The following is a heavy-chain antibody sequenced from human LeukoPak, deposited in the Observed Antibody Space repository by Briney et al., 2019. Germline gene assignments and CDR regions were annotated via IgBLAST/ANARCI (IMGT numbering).Heavy chain of an antibody. CDR1: GYTFTSYG. CDR2: ISAYKGNT. V-gene: IGHV1-18*01. Sequence: ASVKVSCKASGYTFTSYGISWVRQAPGQGLEWMGWISAYKGNTNYAQKFQGRVTMTTDTSTSTAYMELRSLRSDDTAVYYCARFMAAAGTYYYYMDVCGKGTTVTVSS. CDR3: ARFMAAAGTYYYYMDV. D-gene: IGHD6-13*01. J-gene: IGHJ6*03.